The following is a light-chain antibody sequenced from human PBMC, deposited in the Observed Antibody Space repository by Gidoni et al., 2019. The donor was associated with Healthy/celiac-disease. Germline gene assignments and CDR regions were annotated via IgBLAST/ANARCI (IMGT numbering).Light chain of an antibody. CDR3: QEFNNWPPFT. Sequence: EIVMTQSPATLSVSPGERPTLSCRASQSVSSNLAWYQQTPGQAPRLLIYVASTSANGVPARFSGSGSGTEFTLPISSLQSEDFAVYYCQEFNNWPPFTFGPGTKVDIK. J-gene: IGKJ3*01. CDR2: VAS. V-gene: IGKV3-15*01. CDR1: QSVSSN.